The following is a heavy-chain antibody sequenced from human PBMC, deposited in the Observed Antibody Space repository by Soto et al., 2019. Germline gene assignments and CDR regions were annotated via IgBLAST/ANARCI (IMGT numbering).Heavy chain of an antibody. D-gene: IGHD3-10*01. Sequence: SESLCRTCVVSGGSITSSNWWSWVRQPPGKGLEWIGEIYHSGSTNYNPSIKSRVTISVDKSKNHFSLKLPSVTAADTAMYYCARHTYGSGNYYKRNGFDSWSQGTLVT. CDR2: IYHSGST. CDR3: ARHTYGSGNYYKRNGFDS. V-gene: IGHV4-4*02. J-gene: IGHJ4*02. CDR1: GGSITSSNW.